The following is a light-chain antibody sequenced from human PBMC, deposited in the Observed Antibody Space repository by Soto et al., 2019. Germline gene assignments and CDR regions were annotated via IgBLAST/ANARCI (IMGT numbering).Light chain of an antibody. J-gene: IGKJ1*01. V-gene: IGKV1-5*01. CDR2: DAS. Sequence: DIQMTQSPSTLSASLGDRVSITCRASQSVSNWLAWYQQKPGIAPNLLIYDASTLESGVPSRFRGSGSGTEFTLTISSLQHDDFATYYCQQYKTYPWTFGQGTKVDIK. CDR3: QQYKTYPWT. CDR1: QSVSNW.